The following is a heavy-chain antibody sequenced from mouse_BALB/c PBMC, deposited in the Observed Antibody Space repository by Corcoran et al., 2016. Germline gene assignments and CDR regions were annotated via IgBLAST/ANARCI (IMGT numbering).Heavy chain of an antibody. J-gene: IGHJ4*01. Sequence: VLLQQSGPELVKPGASVKISCKATGYTFSSYWREWVKQRPGHGLEWIGEILPGSGSTNYNEKFKGKATFTADTSSNTAYMQLSSLTSEDSAVYYCARGLEGNYAMDYWGQGTSVTVSS. CDR1: GYTFSSYW. V-gene: IGHV1-9*01. D-gene: IGHD6-1*01. CDR2: ILPGSGST. CDR3: ARGLEGNYAMDY.